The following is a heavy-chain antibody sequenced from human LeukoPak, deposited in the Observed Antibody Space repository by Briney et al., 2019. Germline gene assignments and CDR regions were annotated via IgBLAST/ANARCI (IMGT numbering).Heavy chain of an antibody. V-gene: IGHV4-34*01. CDR2: INHSGST. CDR3: ARGGDFWRGHDFDY. CDR1: GGSFSGYY. Sequence: SETLSLTCAVYGGSFSGYYWSWIRQPPGKGLEWIGEINHSGSTNYNPSLKSRVTISVDTSKNQFSLKLSSVTAADTAAYYCARGGDFWRGHDFDYRGQGTLVTVSS. J-gene: IGHJ4*02. D-gene: IGHD3-3*01.